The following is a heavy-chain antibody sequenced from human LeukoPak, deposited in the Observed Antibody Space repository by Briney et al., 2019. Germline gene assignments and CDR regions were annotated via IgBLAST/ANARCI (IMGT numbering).Heavy chain of an antibody. CDR2: VYDSWNN. J-gene: IGHJ4*02. D-gene: IGHD3-10*02. CDR1: GDSINSGNSH. V-gene: IGHV4-30-4*01. Sequence: SETLSLTCTVSGDSINSGNSHWTWIRQPPGKGLDWLGSVYDSWNNYYNPSLESRITMSVDTSKNQYSLELSSVIAADTAVYYCASYFVGNGGRGYWGQGALVTVSS. CDR3: ASYFVGNGGRGY.